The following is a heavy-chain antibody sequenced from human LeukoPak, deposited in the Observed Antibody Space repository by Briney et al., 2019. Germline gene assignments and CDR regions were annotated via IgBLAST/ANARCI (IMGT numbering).Heavy chain of an antibody. V-gene: IGHV4-59*01. CDR3: ARDQVQGIGLWFGELSSRWFDP. Sequence: SETLSLTCTVSGGSISSYYWSWIRQPPGKGLEWIGYIYYSGSTNYNPSLKSRVTISVGTSKNQFSLKLSSVTAADTAVYYCARDQVQGIGLWFGELSSRWFDPWGQGTLVTVSS. CDR2: IYYSGST. CDR1: GGSISSYY. D-gene: IGHD3-10*01. J-gene: IGHJ5*02.